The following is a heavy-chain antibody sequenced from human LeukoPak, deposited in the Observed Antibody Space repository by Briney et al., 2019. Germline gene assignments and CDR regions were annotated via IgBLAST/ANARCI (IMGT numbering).Heavy chain of an antibody. J-gene: IGHJ4*02. CDR3: AKEGSMAGTGYFDY. CDR1: GFTFSSYD. CDR2: IIGSGSST. Sequence: GGSLRLSCAASGFTFSSYDMSWVRQAPGKGLEWVSVIIGSGSSTYYADSVKGRFTISRDNSKNTLYLQMNSLRAEDTAIYYCAKEGSMAGTGYFDYWGQGTLVTVSS. D-gene: IGHD6-19*01. V-gene: IGHV3-23*01.